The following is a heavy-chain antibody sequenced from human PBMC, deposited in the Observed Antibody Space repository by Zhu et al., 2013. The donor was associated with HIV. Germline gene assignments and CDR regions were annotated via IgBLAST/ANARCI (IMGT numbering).Heavy chain of an antibody. J-gene: IGHJ4*02. D-gene: IGHD5-12*01. Sequence: QVQLQESGPGLVEPSETLSLTCTVSGGSISSYYWSWIRQPPGKGLEWIGYIYYSGSTNYNPSLKSRVTISVDTSKNQFSLKLSSVTAADTAVYYCARHYPGRDGYNYLYYFAYWAREPWSIVSS. CDR3: ARHYPGRDGYNYLYYFAY. V-gene: IGHV4-59*08. CDR2: IYYSGST. CDR1: GGSISSYY.